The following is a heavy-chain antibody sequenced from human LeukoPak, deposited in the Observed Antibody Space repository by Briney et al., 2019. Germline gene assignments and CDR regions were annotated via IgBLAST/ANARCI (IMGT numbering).Heavy chain of an antibody. Sequence: ASVKVSCKASGYTFTSYYMHWVRQAPGQGLEWMGIINPSGGSTSYAQKFQGRVTITRDTSTSTVYMELSSLRSEDTAVYYCARSYCSSTSCEERYYYYYYGMDVWGQGTTVTVSS. CDR2: INPSGGST. D-gene: IGHD2-2*01. CDR3: ARSYCSSTSCEERYYYYYYGMDV. V-gene: IGHV1-46*01. J-gene: IGHJ6*02. CDR1: GYTFTSYY.